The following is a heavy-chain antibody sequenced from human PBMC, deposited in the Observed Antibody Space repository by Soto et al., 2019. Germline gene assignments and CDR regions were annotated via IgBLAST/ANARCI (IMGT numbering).Heavy chain of an antibody. D-gene: IGHD3-10*01. CDR2: IYYSGST. V-gene: IGHV4-39*02. CDR1: GGSISSSSYY. J-gene: IGHJ6*02. CDR3: ARERPLVGTMVRGKVYGMDV. Sequence: QLLESGPGLVKPSETLSLTCTVSGGSISSSSYYWGWIRQPPGKGLEWIGNIYYSGSTYYNPSLKSRVTISVDTSKNQFSLKLSSVTAADTAVYYCARERPLVGTMVRGKVYGMDVWGQGTTVTVSS.